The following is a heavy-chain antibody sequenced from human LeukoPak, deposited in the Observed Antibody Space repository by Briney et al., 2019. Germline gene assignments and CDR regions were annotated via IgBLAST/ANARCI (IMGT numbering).Heavy chain of an antibody. Sequence: ASVKVSCKASGYIFTSYGISWVRQAPGQGLEWMGWISAYNGNTNYAQKLQGRVTMTTDTSTSTAYMELRGLRSEDTAVYYCARTGSPEGLAVAGTGGGYDFDYWGQGTLVTVSS. D-gene: IGHD6-19*01. CDR1: GYIFTSYG. J-gene: IGHJ4*02. CDR3: ARTGSPEGLAVAGTGGGYDFDY. CDR2: ISAYNGNT. V-gene: IGHV1-18*01.